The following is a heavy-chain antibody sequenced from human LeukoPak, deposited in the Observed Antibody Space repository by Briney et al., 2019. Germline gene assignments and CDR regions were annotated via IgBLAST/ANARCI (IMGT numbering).Heavy chain of an antibody. V-gene: IGHV1-8*03. Sequence: ASVKVSCKASGYTFTSYDINWVRQATGQGLEWMGWMNPNSGNTGYAQKFQGRVTITRNTSISTAYMELSSLRPEDTAVYYCARSGPSRGYSSGWFFDYWGQGTLVTVSS. CDR2: MNPNSGNT. D-gene: IGHD6-19*01. J-gene: IGHJ4*02. CDR3: ARSGPSRGYSSGWFFDY. CDR1: GYTFTSYD.